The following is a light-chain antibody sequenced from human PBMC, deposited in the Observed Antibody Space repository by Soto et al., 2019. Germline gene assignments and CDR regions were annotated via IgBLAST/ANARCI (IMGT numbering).Light chain of an antibody. CDR2: DAS. V-gene: IGKV1-33*01. J-gene: IGKJ3*01. CDR3: QQYDNLLPFT. CDR1: QDISNY. Sequence: DIQMTQSPSSLSASVGDRVTITCQASQDISNYLNWYQQKPGKAPKLLIYDASNLETGVPSRFSGSESVTDFTLTISSLQPEDTATYYCQQYDNLLPFTFGPGTKVDIK.